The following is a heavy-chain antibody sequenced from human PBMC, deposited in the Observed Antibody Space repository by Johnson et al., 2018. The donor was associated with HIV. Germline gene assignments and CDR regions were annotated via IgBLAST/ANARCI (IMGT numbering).Heavy chain of an antibody. J-gene: IGHJ3*01. V-gene: IGHV3-30*03. CDR2: ISNDGNNR. CDR3: ARDGKYSSIGPDAFDV. CDR1: GVTFRIYG. Sequence: VQLVESGGGVVQPGRSLRLSCAASGVTFRIYGFHWVRQAPGKGLEWVAFISNDGNNRYYTDSVKGRFTISRDNAKNSLYLQMNSLRPEDTAVYFCARDGKYSSIGPDAFDVWGQGTMVAVSS. D-gene: IGHD6-13*01.